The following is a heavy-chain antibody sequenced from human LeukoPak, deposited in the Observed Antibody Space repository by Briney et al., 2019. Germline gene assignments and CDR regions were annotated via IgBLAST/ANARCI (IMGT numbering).Heavy chain of an antibody. J-gene: IGHJ4*02. V-gene: IGHV3-53*01. D-gene: IGHD3-22*01. CDR3: ARGDDSGYYDYFDY. Sequence: GGSLRLSCAASGFTVDSNYLSWVRQAPGKGLEWVSTIYTGGNTYYAASVKGQFTISRDFSKNTVFLHMNSLRAEGTAMYYCARGDDSGYYDYFDYWGLGALVTVSS. CDR2: IYTGGNT. CDR1: GFTVDSNY.